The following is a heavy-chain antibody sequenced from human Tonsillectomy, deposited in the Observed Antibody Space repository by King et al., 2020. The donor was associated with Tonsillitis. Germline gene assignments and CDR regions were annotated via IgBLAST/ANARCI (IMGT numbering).Heavy chain of an antibody. CDR2: IYSGGST. V-gene: IGHV3-66*01. D-gene: IGHD3-22*01. CDR3: ARSYYYDTPFDY. J-gene: IGHJ4*02. CDR1: GFTVSSNY. Sequence: VQLVESGGGLVQPGGSLRLSCAASGFTVSSNYMSWVRQAPGKGLEWVSVIYSGGSTYYADSVKGRFTISRDNSKNTLYLQMNSLRAEDTAVYYCARSYYYDTPFDYWGQGTLVTVSS.